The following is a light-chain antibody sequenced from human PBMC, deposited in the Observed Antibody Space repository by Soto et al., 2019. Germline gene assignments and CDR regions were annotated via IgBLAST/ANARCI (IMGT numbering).Light chain of an antibody. CDR1: QTISSNY. Sequence: EIVLTQSPGTLSLSPGDGATLSCWASQTISSNYLASYQRKPGQGPRLLIYDASSRATDNPDRFSGGGSGTDFTLTITRLEPEDFAVYYCHQYGSSPFTFGPGTKVDLK. CDR3: HQYGSSPFT. CDR2: DAS. J-gene: IGKJ3*01. V-gene: IGKV3-20*01.